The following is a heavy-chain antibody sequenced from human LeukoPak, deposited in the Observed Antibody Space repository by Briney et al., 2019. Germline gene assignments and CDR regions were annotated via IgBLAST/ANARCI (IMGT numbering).Heavy chain of an antibody. J-gene: IGHJ4*02. Sequence: GGSLRLSCAASGFTFSSYAMRWVRQAPGKGLEWVAVISYDGSNKYYADSVKGRFTISRDNSKNTLYLQMNSLRAEDTAVYYCARGYDFWSGYSLNNDYWGQGTLVTVSS. D-gene: IGHD3-3*01. CDR2: ISYDGSNK. V-gene: IGHV3-30-3*01. CDR1: GFTFSSYA. CDR3: ARGYDFWSGYSLNNDY.